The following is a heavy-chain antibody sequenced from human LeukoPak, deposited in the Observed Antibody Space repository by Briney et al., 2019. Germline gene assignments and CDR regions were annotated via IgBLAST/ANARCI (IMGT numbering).Heavy chain of an antibody. V-gene: IGHV3-53*01. CDR2: IYSGGST. CDR1: GFTVSSNY. Sequence: GSLRLSCAASGFTVSSNYMSWVRQAPGKGLEWVSVIYSGGSTYYADSVKGRFTISRDNSENTLYLQMNSLRAEDTAVYYCARVGDGAARPFDYWGQGTLVTVSS. D-gene: IGHD6-6*01. CDR3: ARVGDGAARPFDY. J-gene: IGHJ4*02.